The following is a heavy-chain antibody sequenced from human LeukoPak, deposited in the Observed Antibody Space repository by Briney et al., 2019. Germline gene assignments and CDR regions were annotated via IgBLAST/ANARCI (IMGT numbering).Heavy chain of an antibody. V-gene: IGHV3-30*18. CDR2: ISYDGSNK. D-gene: IGHD5-18*01. CDR1: EFTFRSYD. Sequence: PGGSLRLSCVASEFTFRSYDMHWVRQAPGKGLEWVAVISYDGSNKDYADFVKGRFTISRDNSKNTLYLQMNSLRAEDTAVYYCAKDAHTAYFYYFDYWGQGTLVTVSS. CDR3: AKDAHTAYFYYFDY. J-gene: IGHJ4*02.